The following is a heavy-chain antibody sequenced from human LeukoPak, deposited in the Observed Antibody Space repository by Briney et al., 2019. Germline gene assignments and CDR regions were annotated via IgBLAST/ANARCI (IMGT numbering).Heavy chain of an antibody. CDR3: ARDPRSMDAFDI. CDR1: GGSISSYY. CDR2: IYTSGST. J-gene: IGHJ3*02. D-gene: IGHD3-10*01. Sequence: SETLSLTCAVSGGSISSYYCIWIRQPAGKGLEWIGRIYTSGSTNYNPSLKSRVTMSVDTSKNQFSLKLSSVTAADTAVYYCARDPRSMDAFDIWGQGTMVTVSS. V-gene: IGHV4-4*07.